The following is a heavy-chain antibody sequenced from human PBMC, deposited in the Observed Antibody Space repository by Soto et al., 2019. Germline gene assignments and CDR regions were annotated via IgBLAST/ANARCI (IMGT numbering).Heavy chain of an antibody. V-gene: IGHV4-59*11. Sequence: PSETLSLTCTVSGGSLSDHYYMWIRQSPGKGLEYIGYIHNGGSTNYNPSLKSRVIISVDTSKNQFSLKLTSVTAADTAVYYCARAWGRVFDYWGQGTLVTLL. D-gene: IGHD2-15*01. CDR1: GGSLSDHY. CDR2: IHNGGST. CDR3: ARAWGRVFDY. J-gene: IGHJ4*02.